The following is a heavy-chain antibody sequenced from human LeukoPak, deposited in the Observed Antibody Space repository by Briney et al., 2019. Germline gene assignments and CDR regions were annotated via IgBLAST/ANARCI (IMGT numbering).Heavy chain of an antibody. V-gene: IGHV4-59*01. J-gene: IGHJ6*02. CDR2: IYYSGST. D-gene: IGHD6-13*01. Sequence: TETLSLTCTVSGGSISSYYWSWIRQPPGKGLEWIGYIYYSGSTNYNPSLKSRVTISVDTSKNQFSLKLSSVTAADTAVYYCARAAAAAPYYYGMDVWGQGTTVTVSS. CDR3: ARAAAAAPYYYGMDV. CDR1: GGSISSYY.